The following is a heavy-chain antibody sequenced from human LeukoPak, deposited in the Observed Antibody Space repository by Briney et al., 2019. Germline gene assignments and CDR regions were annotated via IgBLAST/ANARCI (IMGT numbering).Heavy chain of an antibody. CDR3: ASSPSYSSSWYALDS. J-gene: IGHJ4*02. V-gene: IGHV3-13*01. CDR2: IGTTGDT. Sequence: GGSLRLSCAASGFTFSSYDMHWVRQATGKGLEWVSAIGTTGDTYYPDSARGQFTISRENAKNSLYLQMNSLRAGDTAVYYCASSPSYSSSWYALDSWGQGTLVTVSS. CDR1: GFTFSSYD. D-gene: IGHD6-13*01.